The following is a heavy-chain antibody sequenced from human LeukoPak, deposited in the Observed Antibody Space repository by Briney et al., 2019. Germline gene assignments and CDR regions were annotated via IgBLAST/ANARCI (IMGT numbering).Heavy chain of an antibody. V-gene: IGHV3-7*01. CDR1: GFPFSGSW. J-gene: IGHJ4*02. CDR2: IKQDGSEK. Sequence: GGSLRLSCAASGFPFSGSWMDWVRQAPGKRMEWVANIKQDGSEKHYADSVKGRFTISRDNAKNSLFLQMSGLRAEDTAVYYCSRSLDCWGQGALVTVSS. CDR3: SRSLDC.